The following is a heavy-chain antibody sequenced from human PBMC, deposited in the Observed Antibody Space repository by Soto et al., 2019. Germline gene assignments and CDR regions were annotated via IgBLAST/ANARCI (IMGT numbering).Heavy chain of an antibody. J-gene: IGHJ3*02. CDR2: IIPIFGTA. CDR1: GGTFSSYA. CDR3: ARGRGSSGYYLHAVDI. Sequence: QVQLVQSGAAVKKPGSSVKVSCKASGGTFSSYAISWVRQAPGQGLEWMGGIIPIFGTANYAQKFQGRVTITADESTSRAYMELSSLRSEDTAVYYCARGRGSSGYYLHAVDIWGQGTMVTVSS. D-gene: IGHD3-22*01. V-gene: IGHV1-69*12.